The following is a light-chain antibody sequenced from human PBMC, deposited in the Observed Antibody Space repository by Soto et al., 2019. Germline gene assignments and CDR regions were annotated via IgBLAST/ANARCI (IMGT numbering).Light chain of an antibody. CDR1: SSNIGSNT. CDR2: SDN. CDR3: AAWDDSLNGWV. J-gene: IGLJ3*02. V-gene: IGLV1-44*01. Sequence: HSVLTQPPSASGTPGQRVTISCSGSSSNIGSNTVTWYQQLPGTAPKLLIYSDNRRPSGVPDRFSGSKSGTSASLAISGLQSEDEADYYCAAWDDSLNGWVFGGGTKLTVL.